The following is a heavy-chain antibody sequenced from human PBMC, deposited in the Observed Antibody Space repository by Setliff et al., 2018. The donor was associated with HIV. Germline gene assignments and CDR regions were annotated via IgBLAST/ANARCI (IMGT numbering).Heavy chain of an antibody. CDR2: FVPEDGEK. V-gene: IGHV1-24*01. CDR1: GYTPTELS. Sequence: GASVKVSCKVSGYTPTELSMHWVRQAPGKGLEWMGGFVPEDGEKIYAKNFQGRVTMTEETSTGTAYMELSSLTSDDTAVYYCATFYDSGSFTSFDHWGQGTRVTVSS. CDR3: ATFYDSGSFTSFDH. D-gene: IGHD3-10*01. J-gene: IGHJ4*02.